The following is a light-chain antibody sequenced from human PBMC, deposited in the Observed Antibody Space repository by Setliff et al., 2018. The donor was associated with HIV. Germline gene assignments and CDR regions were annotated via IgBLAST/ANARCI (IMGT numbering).Light chain of an antibody. Sequence: DIQMTQSPSSLSASVGDRVTITCRASRSISSSLNWYQQKPGKAPKLLIYAASNLQSGVPSRFSGSGSGTDFTLTISSLQPEDFATYYCQQSYSTTVTFGPGTKVDIK. CDR2: AAS. J-gene: IGKJ3*01. V-gene: IGKV1-39*01. CDR1: RSISSS. CDR3: QQSYSTTVT.